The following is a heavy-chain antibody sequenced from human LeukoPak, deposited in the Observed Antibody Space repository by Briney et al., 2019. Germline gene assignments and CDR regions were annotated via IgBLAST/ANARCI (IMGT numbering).Heavy chain of an antibody. CDR2: IKQDGSEK. J-gene: IGHJ4*02. Sequence: GGSLRLSCAASGFTCSNYWMTWVRQAPGKGLEWVASIKQDGSEKYYVDSVKGRFTISRDNAQNSLYLQMNSLRAEDTAVYYCARGRTAYSSSCFDYWGQGTLVTVSS. CDR3: ARGRTAYSSSCFDY. V-gene: IGHV3-7*05. CDR1: GFTCSNYW. D-gene: IGHD6-13*01.